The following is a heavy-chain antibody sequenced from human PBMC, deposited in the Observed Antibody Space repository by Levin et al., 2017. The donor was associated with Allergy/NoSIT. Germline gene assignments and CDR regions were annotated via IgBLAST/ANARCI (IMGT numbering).Heavy chain of an antibody. CDR1: GFTFSNYA. CDR2: ISDDGSSE. Sequence: GESLKISCTASGFTFSNYAMHWVRQAPGKGLEWVGVISDDGSSEFYIDSVKGRFTISRDNSKNRLYLQMDSLRAEDTALYYCVREIAEEGTWGQGTLVIVSS. D-gene: IGHD1-1*01. CDR3: VREIAEEGT. V-gene: IGHV3-30-3*01. J-gene: IGHJ4*02.